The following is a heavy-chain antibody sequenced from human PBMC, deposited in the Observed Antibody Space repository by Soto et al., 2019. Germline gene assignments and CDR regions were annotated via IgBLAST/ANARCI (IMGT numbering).Heavy chain of an antibody. CDR1: GFTFSNFG. J-gene: IGHJ4*02. CDR2: ISSDGSDK. Sequence: QVQLVESGGGVVQPGRSLRLSCAASGFTFSNFGMHWVRQAPGKGLEWVAVISSDGSDKYYSDSVEGRFTISRDNSKNTLFLQMNSLRVEDTAVYYCAKGSEVASQELDYWGQGALVTVSS. D-gene: IGHD2-15*01. CDR3: AKGSEVASQELDY. V-gene: IGHV3-30*18.